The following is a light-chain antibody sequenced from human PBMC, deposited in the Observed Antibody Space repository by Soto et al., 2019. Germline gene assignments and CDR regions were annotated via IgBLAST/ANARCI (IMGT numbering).Light chain of an antibody. J-gene: IGKJ4*01. CDR3: QQYNTYPLT. V-gene: IGKV1-5*03. CDR1: QSISPW. CDR2: KAS. Sequence: DIQTTQSPSTLSASVGDSVTITCRASQSISPWLAWYQQKPGKAPTLLIYKASSLEGGVPSRFSGSGSGTDFNITISSLQPDDFATYYCQQYNTYPLTFGGGTTVEIK.